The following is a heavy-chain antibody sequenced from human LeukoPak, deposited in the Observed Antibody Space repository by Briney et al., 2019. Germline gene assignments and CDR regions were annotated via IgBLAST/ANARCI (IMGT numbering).Heavy chain of an antibody. D-gene: IGHD4-11*01. CDR1: GGTFSSYA. CDR2: INLNNGGT. V-gene: IGHV1-2*02. J-gene: IGHJ6*02. CDR3: VKARATVVYGVDV. Sequence: ASVKVSCKASGGTFSSYAISWVRQAPGQGLEWMGWINLNNGGTDYAQKFQGRVTMTRDTSISTAYMELSRLRSDDTALYYCVKARATVVYGVDVWGQGTTVTVSS.